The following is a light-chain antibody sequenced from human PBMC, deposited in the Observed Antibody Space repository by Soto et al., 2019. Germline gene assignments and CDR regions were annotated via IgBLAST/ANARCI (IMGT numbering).Light chain of an antibody. CDR3: MQATQVPPWT. Sequence: DIVMTQTPLSSPVTLGQPASISCRSSQSLVHSDGHTYLSWLQQRPGQPPRLLIYKISNRLSGVPEKISSSRAEPEMTMKISRVAAVDDGVNYCMQATQVPPWTCGQGTKTDIK. CDR2: KIS. J-gene: IGKJ1*01. CDR1: QSLVHSDGHTY. V-gene: IGKV2-24*01.